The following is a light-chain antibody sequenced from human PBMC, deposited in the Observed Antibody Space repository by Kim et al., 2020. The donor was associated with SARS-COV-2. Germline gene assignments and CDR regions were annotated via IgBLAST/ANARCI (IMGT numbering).Light chain of an antibody. CDR2: WAS. J-gene: IGKJ2*01. CDR3: QQYYSTPTKYT. V-gene: IGKV4-1*01. CDR1: QSVLYSSNNKNY. Sequence: TITCKSSQSVLYSSNNKNYLAWYQQKPGQPPKLLIYWASTRESGVPDRFSGSGAGTDFTLTISSLQAEDVAVYYCQQYYSTPTKYTFGQGTKLEI.